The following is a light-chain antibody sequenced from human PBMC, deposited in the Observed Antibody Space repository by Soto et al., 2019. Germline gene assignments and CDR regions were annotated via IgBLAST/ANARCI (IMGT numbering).Light chain of an antibody. CDR2: YDD. J-gene: IGLJ1*01. CDR3: AAWDDSLNGYV. Sequence: QAVVTQPPSVSEAPRQRVTISCSGSSSNIGNNAVNWYQQLPGKAPKLLIYYDDLLPSGVSDRFSGSKSGTSASLAISGLQSEDEDDYYCAAWDDSLNGYVFGTGTKLTVL. CDR1: SSNIGNNA. V-gene: IGLV1-36*01.